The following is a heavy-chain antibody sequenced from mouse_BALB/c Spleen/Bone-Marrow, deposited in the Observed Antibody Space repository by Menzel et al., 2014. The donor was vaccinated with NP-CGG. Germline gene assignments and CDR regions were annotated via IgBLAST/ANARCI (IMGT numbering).Heavy chain of an antibody. CDR3: AKGGHVMDY. CDR2: ILPGGGST. D-gene: IGHD1-1*02. V-gene: IGHV1-9*01. Sequence: AQLQQSGAELMKPGASVMISCKATGYTFSDYWIEWVKQRPGHGLEWIGEILPGGGSTNYNENFKGKATFTADTSSNTAYMQLSSLTSEDSAVYYCAKGGHVMDYWGQGTSVTVSS. CDR1: GYTFSDYW. J-gene: IGHJ4*01.